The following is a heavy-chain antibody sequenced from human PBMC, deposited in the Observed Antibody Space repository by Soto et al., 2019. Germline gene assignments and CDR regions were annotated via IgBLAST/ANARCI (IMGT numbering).Heavy chain of an antibody. CDR1: GYTFTGYY. J-gene: IGHJ3*02. CDR3: ARDEYCGGDCYERNDAFDI. V-gene: IGHV1-2*02. Sequence: ASVKVSCKASGYTFTGYYMHWVRQAPGQGLEWMGWINPNSGGTNYAQKFQGRDTMTRDTSISTAYMELSRLRSDDTAVYYCARDEYCGGDCYERNDAFDIWGQGTMVTVSS. CDR2: INPNSGGT. D-gene: IGHD2-21*02.